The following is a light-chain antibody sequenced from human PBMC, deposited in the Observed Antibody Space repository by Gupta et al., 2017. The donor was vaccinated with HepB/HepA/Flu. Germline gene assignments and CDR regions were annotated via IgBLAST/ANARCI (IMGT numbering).Light chain of an antibody. V-gene: IGLV10-54*04. CDR3: SAWDSSLSAVV. CDR2: RNN. J-gene: IGLJ2*01. CDR1: SNNVGNQG. Sequence: QAGLTQPPSVSKGLRQTATLTRTGNSNNVGNQGAAWLQQHQGHPPKLLSYRNNNRPSGISERFSASRSGNTASLNITGLQPGDESDYYCSAWDSSLSAVVFGGGTKLTVL.